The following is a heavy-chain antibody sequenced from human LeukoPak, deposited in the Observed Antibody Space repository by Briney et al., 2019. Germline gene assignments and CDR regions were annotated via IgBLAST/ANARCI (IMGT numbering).Heavy chain of an antibody. V-gene: IGHV4-31*03. CDR2: IYYSGST. Sequence: SETLSLTCTVSGGSISSGGYYWSWIRQPPGKGLEWIGYIYYSGSTYYNPSLKSRVTISVDTSKNQFSLKLSSVTAADTAVYYCARTDYGGNSLGSYWGQGTLVTVSS. J-gene: IGHJ4*02. D-gene: IGHD4-23*01. CDR1: GGSISSGGYY. CDR3: ARTDYGGNSLGSY.